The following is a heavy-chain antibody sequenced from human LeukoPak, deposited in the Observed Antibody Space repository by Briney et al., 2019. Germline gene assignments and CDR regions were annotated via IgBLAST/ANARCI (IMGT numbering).Heavy chain of an antibody. CDR3: ARDSGYDHGWFDP. CDR2: INGDGSST. J-gene: IGHJ5*02. CDR1: GFTFSSYW. V-gene: IGHV3-74*01. D-gene: IGHD5-12*01. Sequence: GGSLRLSCAASGFTFSSYWMHWVRHAPGKGLVWVSRINGDGSSTSYADSVKGRFTISRDNAKNTLYLQMNSLRAEDTAVYYCARDSGYDHGWFDPWGQGTLVTVSS.